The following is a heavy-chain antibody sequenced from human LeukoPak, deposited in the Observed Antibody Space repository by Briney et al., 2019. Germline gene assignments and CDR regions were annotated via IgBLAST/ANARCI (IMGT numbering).Heavy chain of an antibody. Sequence: SVKVSXKASGGTFSSYAISWARQAPGQGLEWMGRIIPILGIANYAQKFQGRVTITADKSTSTAYMELSSLRSEDTAVYYCARVPNYYGSGSYLNWFDPWGQGTLVTVSS. CDR2: IIPILGIA. V-gene: IGHV1-69*04. CDR1: GGTFSSYA. J-gene: IGHJ5*02. D-gene: IGHD3-10*01. CDR3: ARVPNYYGSGSYLNWFDP.